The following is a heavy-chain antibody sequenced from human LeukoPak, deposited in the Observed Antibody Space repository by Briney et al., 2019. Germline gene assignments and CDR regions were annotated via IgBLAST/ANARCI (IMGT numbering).Heavy chain of an antibody. CDR3: AREMRSPRGGFDY. V-gene: IGHV4-39*07. CDR1: SGSISSTSYY. CDR2: MYYSGST. Sequence: SEALSLTCTVSSGSISSTSYYSGWIRQPPGMGLEWIGSMYYSGSTYYNPSLKSRVTISVDTSKSQFSLKLSSVTAADTAVDYCAREMRSPRGGFDYWDQGTLVTVSS. J-gene: IGHJ4*02.